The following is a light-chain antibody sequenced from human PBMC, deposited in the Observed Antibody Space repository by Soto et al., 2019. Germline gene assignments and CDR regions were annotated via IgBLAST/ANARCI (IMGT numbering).Light chain of an antibody. CDR2: RAS. V-gene: IGKV1-5*03. J-gene: IGKJ1*01. CDR1: QNINTW. Sequence: DIQMTQSPSTLSASVGDRVTIACRASQNINTWLAWYQQKPGKAPKLLIYRASSLQSGVPSTFSGSGSGTEFTLTISSLQPDDFATYYCQHYNGPVTFGQGTKVEIK. CDR3: QHYNGPVT.